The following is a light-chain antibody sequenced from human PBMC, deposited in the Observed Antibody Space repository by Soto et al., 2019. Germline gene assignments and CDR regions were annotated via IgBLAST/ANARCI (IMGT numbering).Light chain of an antibody. CDR2: EVS. CDR3: SSYAGSTTYV. Sequence: QSVLTQPASVSGSPGQSITISCTGSDSAIGSYNLVSWYQQYPGKAPKSMIYEVSKRPSGASSRFSGSKSTNTAFLTNSGLQPEDEADYYCSSYAGSTTYVFGTGTKLTVL. V-gene: IGLV2-23*02. CDR1: DSAIGSYNL. J-gene: IGLJ1*01.